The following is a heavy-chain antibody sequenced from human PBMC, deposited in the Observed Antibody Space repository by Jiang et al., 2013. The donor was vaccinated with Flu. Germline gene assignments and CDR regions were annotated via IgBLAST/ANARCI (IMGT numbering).Heavy chain of an antibody. Sequence: TCTVSGGSITSNAFWWGWIRQPPGKGLEWIGASYYTGITYYSPSLKSRITISIDTSKNQFSLKLSSVTAADTAVYYCARLNTVLNWFDPWGQGTLVTVSS. CDR3: ARLNTVLNWFDP. V-gene: IGHV4-39*07. CDR1: GGSITSNAFW. J-gene: IGHJ5*02. D-gene: IGHD3-10*01. CDR2: SYYTGIT.